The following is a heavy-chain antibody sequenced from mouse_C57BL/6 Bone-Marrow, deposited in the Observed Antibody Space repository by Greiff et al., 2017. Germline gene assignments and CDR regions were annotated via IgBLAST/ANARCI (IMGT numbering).Heavy chain of an antibody. D-gene: IGHD1-1*01. V-gene: IGHV5-9*01. CDR1: GFTFSSYT. J-gene: IGHJ4*01. CDR3: ARPYGSYAMDY. CDR2: ISGGGGNT. Sequence: EVKLMESGGGLVKPGGSLKLSCAASGFTFSSYTMSWVRQTPEKRLEWVATISGGGGNTYYPDSVKGRFTISRDNAKNTLYLQMSSLRSEDTALYYCARPYGSYAMDYWGQGTSVTVSS.